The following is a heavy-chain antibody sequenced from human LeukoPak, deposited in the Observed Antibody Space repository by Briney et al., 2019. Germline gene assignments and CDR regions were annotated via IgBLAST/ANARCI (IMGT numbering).Heavy chain of an antibody. V-gene: IGHV3-15*07. D-gene: IGHD2-2*01. J-gene: IGHJ4*02. CDR1: GFTFSNAW. CDR3: TTEDCSSTSCRQFDY. Sequence: GGSLRLSCAASGFTFSNAWMNWVRQAPGKGLEWVGRIKSKTDGGTTDYAAPVKGRFTISRDDSKNTLYLQMNSLKTEDTAVYYCTTEDCSSTSCRQFDYWGQGTLVTVSS. CDR2: IKSKTDGGTT.